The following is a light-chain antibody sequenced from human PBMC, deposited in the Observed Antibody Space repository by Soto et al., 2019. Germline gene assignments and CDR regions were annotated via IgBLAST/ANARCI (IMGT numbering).Light chain of an antibody. V-gene: IGLV2-14*01. CDR1: SSDVGGYNY. CDR3: SAYTSSSTLVV. Sequence: QSVLTQPASVSGSPGQSITISCTGTSSDVGGYNYVSWYQRHPGKAPKLMIYDVSNRPSGVSNRFSGSKSGNTASLTISGLQAEDEAYYYCSAYTSSSTLVVFGGGTKLTVL. J-gene: IGLJ2*01. CDR2: DVS.